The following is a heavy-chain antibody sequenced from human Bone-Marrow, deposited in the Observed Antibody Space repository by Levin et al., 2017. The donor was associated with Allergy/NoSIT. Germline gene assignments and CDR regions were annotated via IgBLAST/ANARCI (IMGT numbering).Heavy chain of an antibody. D-gene: IGHD3-3*01. CDR1: GFTFSNAW. J-gene: IGHJ6*02. V-gene: IGHV3-15*01. Sequence: GGSLRLSCAASGFTFSNAWMSWVRQAPGKGLEWVGRIKSKTDGGTTDYAAPVKGRFTISRDDSKNTLYLQMNSLKTEDTAVYYCTTPYITIFGVVRADSYYDGMDVWGQGTTVTVSS. CDR2: IKSKTDGGTT. CDR3: TTPYITIFGVVRADSYYDGMDV.